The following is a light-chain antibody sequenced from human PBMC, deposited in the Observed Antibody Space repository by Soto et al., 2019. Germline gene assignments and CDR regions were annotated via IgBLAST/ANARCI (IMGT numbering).Light chain of an antibody. Sequence: DIRSTRSPSSLWPSLVDIVTITCRASQSVSTWLAWYQQKPGNAPTLLIYDASSLESGVPSRFSGSGSGTEFTLTISSLQPDDFATYYCQNYNSYSWTFGQGTKVDI. J-gene: IGKJ1*01. V-gene: IGKV1-5*01. CDR1: QSVSTW. CDR3: QNYNSYSWT. CDR2: DAS.